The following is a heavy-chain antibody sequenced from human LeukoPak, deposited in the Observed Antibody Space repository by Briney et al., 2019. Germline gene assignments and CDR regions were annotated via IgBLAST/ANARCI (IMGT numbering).Heavy chain of an antibody. CDR3: ARANFLYCSSTTCLFDY. D-gene: IGHD2-2*01. CDR2: INPNDGDT. V-gene: IGHV1-2*02. CDR1: GYTFTDYY. J-gene: IGHJ4*02. Sequence: ASVKVSCKASGYTFTDYYMHWVRQAPGQGFEWMGWINPNDGDTNHAQKFQGRVTMTRDTSISTAHMEASRLRSDDTAVYYCARANFLYCSSTTCLFDYWGQGTLVTVSS.